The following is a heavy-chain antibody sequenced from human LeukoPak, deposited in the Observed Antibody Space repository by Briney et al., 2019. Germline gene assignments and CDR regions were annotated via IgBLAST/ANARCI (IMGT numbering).Heavy chain of an antibody. CDR3: ARESTWDAFDV. CDR1: GFTFSTYE. V-gene: IGHV3-48*03. J-gene: IGHJ3*01. Sequence: GGSLRLSCAASGFTFSTYEINWVRQAPGKGLEWVSYISISGNTIDYADSVKGRFTMSRDIAKNSLYLQMDSLGPEDTAVYYCARESTWDAFDVWGQGTMVTVSS. CDR2: ISISGNTI.